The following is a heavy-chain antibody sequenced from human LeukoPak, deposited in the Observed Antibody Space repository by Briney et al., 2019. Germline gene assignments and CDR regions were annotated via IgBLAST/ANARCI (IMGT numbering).Heavy chain of an antibody. CDR2: ISGTGVNT. J-gene: IGHJ4*02. D-gene: IGHD3-10*01. V-gene: IGHV3-23*01. CDR1: GFTFSNFA. CDR3: AKSSVRGVDSFDY. Sequence: GGSLRLSCAASGFTFSNFAMSWVRQAPGKGLEWVSSISGTGVNTHCADSARGRFTISRDYSKNTLHLRMSSLRAEDTAVYYCAKSSVRGVDSFDYWGQGTLVTVSS.